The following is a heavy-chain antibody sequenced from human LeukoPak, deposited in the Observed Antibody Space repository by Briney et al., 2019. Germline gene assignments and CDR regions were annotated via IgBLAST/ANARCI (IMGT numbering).Heavy chain of an antibody. J-gene: IGHJ4*02. CDR1: GFTFSNYW. CDR3: ARDEGATETTYRFDY. D-gene: IGHD4-17*01. Sequence: GGSLRLSCAASGFTFSNYWMSWVRQTPGKGLEWVANIKYDGSEKMYLDSVRGRLTIFRDNAKNSLYLQMTSLRVEDTAVYYCARDEGATETTYRFDYWGQGALVAVSS. CDR2: IKYDGSEK. V-gene: IGHV3-7*01.